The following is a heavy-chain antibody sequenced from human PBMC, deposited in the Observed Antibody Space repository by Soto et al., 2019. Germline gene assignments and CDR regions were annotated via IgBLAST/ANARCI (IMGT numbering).Heavy chain of an antibody. J-gene: IGHJ4*02. V-gene: IGHV1-8*01. Sequence: ASVKVSCKSSGYTFTRYDVNWVRQATGQGLEWMGWMNPNSGNTAYVDSVKGRFTISRDNAKNSLYLQMNNLRAEDTAVYYCARANFDIRGQGTLVTVSS. CDR3: ARANFDI. CDR1: GYTFTRYD. D-gene: IGHD3-9*01. CDR2: MNPNSGNT.